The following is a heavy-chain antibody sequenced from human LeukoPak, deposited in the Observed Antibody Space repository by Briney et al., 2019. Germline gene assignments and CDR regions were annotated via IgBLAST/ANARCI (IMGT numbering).Heavy chain of an antibody. CDR2: INHSGST. D-gene: IGHD5-12*01. CDR3: ARRPHGYKNDY. V-gene: IGHV4-34*01. J-gene: IGHJ4*02. Sequence: SETLSLTCAVYGGSFSGYYWSWIRQPPRKGLEWIGEINHSGSTNYNPSLKSRVTISVDTSKNQFSLKLSSVTAADTAVYYCARRPHGYKNDYWGQGTLVTVSS. CDR1: GGSFSGYY.